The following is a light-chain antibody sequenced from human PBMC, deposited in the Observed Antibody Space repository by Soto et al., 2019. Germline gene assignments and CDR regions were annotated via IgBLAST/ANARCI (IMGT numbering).Light chain of an antibody. CDR2: LGS. CDR1: QSLLHRNGYNY. Sequence: IVMTQSPLSLPVTPGEPASISCRSSQSLLHRNGYNYLDWYLQKPGQSPQLLIYLGSNRASGVPDRFSGSGSGTDFTLKINRVEAEDVGVYYCMQALQTPFTFGPGTKVDIK. CDR3: MQALQTPFT. V-gene: IGKV2-28*01. J-gene: IGKJ3*01.